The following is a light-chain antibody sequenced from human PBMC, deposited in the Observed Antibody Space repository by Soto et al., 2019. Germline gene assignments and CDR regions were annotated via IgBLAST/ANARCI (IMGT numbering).Light chain of an antibody. CDR1: SSDVGGYNY. CDR2: DVT. V-gene: IGLV2-14*03. Sequence: QSALAQPASVSGSPGQSITISCTGTSSDVGGYNYVSWYHHHPGKAPKLIIYDVTSRPSGVSIRFSGSKSDNTASLTISGLQPEDEADYHCSSYTTSNTRQIVFGTGTKVTVL. J-gene: IGLJ1*01. CDR3: SSYTTSNTRQIV.